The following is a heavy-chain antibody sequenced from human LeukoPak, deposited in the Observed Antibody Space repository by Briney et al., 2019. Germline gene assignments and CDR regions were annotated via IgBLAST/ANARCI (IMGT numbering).Heavy chain of an antibody. D-gene: IGHD3-10*01. CDR1: GYSFTTYW. V-gene: IGHV5-51*01. Sequence: GESLKISCKSSGYSFTTYWIGWVRQMPGKGLEWMGIIYPGDSDTRYSPSFQGQVTISADKSISTAYLQWSSLKASDTAMYYCARKVWDPLGSGSYYKDYFDYWGQGTLVTVSS. J-gene: IGHJ4*02. CDR2: IYPGDSDT. CDR3: ARKVWDPLGSGSYYKDYFDY.